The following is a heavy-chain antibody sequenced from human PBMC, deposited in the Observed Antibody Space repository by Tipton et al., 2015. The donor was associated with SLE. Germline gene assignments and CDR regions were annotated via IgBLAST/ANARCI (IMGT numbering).Heavy chain of an antibody. CDR1: KFTFKNYG. CDR3: AQSLPVVLLELVQGFDP. D-gene: IGHD1-20*01. CDR2: IRDNGINK. J-gene: IGHJ5*02. Sequence: SLRLSCTGSKFTFKNYGMHWVRQAPGKGLEWVAFIRDNGINKEYADSVNGRFTVSRDNSKKTLYLQMDSLTTEDTGVYYCAQSLPVVLLELVQGFDPWGQGTQVIVSA. V-gene: IGHV3-30*02.